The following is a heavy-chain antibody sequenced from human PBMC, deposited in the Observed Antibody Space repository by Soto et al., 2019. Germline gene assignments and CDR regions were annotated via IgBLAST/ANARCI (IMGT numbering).Heavy chain of an antibody. CDR1: GFTFSSYG. Sequence: QVQLVESGGGVVQPGRSLRLSCAASGFTFSSYGMHWVRQAPGKGLEWVAVIWYDGSNKYYADSVKGRFTISRGNSKNAQYLQMNSLRSEDTAVFWCTRLVTIGYFIDWFDPWWQGTLGTVSS. J-gene: IGHJ5*02. CDR3: TRLVTIGYFIDWFDP. D-gene: IGHD3-22*01. CDR2: IWYDGSNK. V-gene: IGHV3-33*01.